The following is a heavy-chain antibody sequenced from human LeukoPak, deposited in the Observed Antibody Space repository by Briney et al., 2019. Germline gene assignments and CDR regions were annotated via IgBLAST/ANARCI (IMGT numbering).Heavy chain of an antibody. CDR1: GLTFSSYA. CDR3: AKDRYSSGWYFDY. V-gene: IGHV3-23*01. CDR2: ISGSGGST. J-gene: IGHJ4*02. Sequence: GGSLRLSCAASGLTFSSYAMSWVRQAPGKGLEWVSAISGSGGSTYYADSVKGRFTISRDNSKNTLYLQMNSLRAEDTAVYYCAKDRYSSGWYFDYWGQGTLVTVSS. D-gene: IGHD6-19*01.